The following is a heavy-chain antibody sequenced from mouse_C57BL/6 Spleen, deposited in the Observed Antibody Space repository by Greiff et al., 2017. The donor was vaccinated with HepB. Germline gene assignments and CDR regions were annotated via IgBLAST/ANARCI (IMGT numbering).Heavy chain of an antibody. J-gene: IGHJ4*01. Sequence: EVKLMESGPELVKPGASVKIPCKASGYTFTDYNMDWVKQSHGKSLEWIGDINPNNGGTIYNQKFKGKATLPVDKSSSTADMELRSLTSEDTAVYYCARTRVPITTVVANYYAMDYWGQGTSVTVSS. CDR3: ARTRVPITTVVANYYAMDY. CDR1: GYTFTDYN. D-gene: IGHD1-1*01. V-gene: IGHV1-18*01. CDR2: INPNNGGT.